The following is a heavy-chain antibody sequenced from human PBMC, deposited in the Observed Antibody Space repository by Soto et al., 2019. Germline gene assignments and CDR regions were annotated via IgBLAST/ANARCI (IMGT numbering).Heavy chain of an antibody. V-gene: IGHV4-39*01. J-gene: IGHJ4*02. D-gene: IGHD4-4*01. CDR3: ARLAVTTVYFDY. CDR1: GGSISSSSYY. CDR2: IYYSGST. Sequence: SETLSLTCTVSGGSISSSSYYWGWIRQPPGKGLEWIGSIYYSGSTYYNPSLKSRVTISVDTSKNQFSLKLSSVTAADTAVYYCARLAVTTVYFDYWGQGTLVTVSS.